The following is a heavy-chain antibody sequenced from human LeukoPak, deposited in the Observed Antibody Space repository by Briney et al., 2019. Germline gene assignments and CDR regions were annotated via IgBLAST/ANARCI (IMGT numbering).Heavy chain of an antibody. CDR3: ARHRMVRGVINYFDY. D-gene: IGHD3-10*01. Sequence: GGSLRLSCAASGFTFSSYAMSWVRQAPGKGLEWVSAISGSGGSTYYADSVKRRFTISRDNSKNTLYLQMNSLRAEDTAVYYCARHRMVRGVINYFDYWGQGTLVTVSS. V-gene: IGHV3-23*01. CDR1: GFTFSSYA. J-gene: IGHJ4*02. CDR2: ISGSGGST.